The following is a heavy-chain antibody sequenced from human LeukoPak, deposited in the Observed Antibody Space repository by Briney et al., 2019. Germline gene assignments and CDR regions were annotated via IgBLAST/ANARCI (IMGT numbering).Heavy chain of an antibody. Sequence: GGSLRLSCAASGFTFSSYNMNWVRQAPGKGLEWVSSISSSSSYIYYADSVKGRFTISRDNAKNSLYLQMNSLRAEDTAVYYCATYCSGGSCYSVINWGQGTLVTVSS. D-gene: IGHD2-15*01. CDR2: ISSSSSYI. V-gene: IGHV3-21*01. CDR3: ATYCSGGSCYSVIN. CDR1: GFTFSSYN. J-gene: IGHJ4*02.